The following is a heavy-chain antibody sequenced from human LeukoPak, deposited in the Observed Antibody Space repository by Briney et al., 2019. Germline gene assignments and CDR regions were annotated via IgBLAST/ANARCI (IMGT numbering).Heavy chain of an antibody. V-gene: IGHV3-74*01. J-gene: IGHJ6*03. CDR3: ARVGGGVVTDYYYYYYMDV. CDR2: INSEGSST. CDR1: GFTFSSYW. D-gene: IGHD3-16*01. Sequence: GGSLRLSCAASGFTFSSYWMHWVRQAPGKGLVWVPRINSEGSSTTYADSVRGRFTISRDNGKSTLYLHMNSLRAEDTAVYYCARVGGGVVTDYYYYYYMDVWGKGTTVTVSS.